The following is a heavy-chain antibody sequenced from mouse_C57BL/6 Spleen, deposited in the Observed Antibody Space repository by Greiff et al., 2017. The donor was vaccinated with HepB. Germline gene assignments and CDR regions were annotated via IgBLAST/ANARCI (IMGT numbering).Heavy chain of an antibody. CDR1: GYTFTSYG. CDR3: AQKGDWYFDV. Sequence: QVQLQQSGAELARPGASVKLSCKASGYTFTSYGISWVKQRTGQGLEWIGEIYPKSGNTYYNEKFKGKATLTADKSSSTAYMELRSLTSEDSAVYFCAQKGDWYFDVWGTGTTVTVSS. CDR2: IYPKSGNT. J-gene: IGHJ1*03. V-gene: IGHV1-81*01.